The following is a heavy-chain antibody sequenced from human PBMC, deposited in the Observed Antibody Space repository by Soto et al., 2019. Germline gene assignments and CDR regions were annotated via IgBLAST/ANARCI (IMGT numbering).Heavy chain of an antibody. Sequence: EVQLLESGGGLVQPGGSLRLSCAASGFTFSSYAMSWVRQAPGKGLEWVSAISGSGGSTYYADSVKGRSTISRDNSKNTLYLQMNSLRAEDTAVYYCASSGYSYGSFDYWGQGTLVTVSS. CDR2: ISGSGGST. V-gene: IGHV3-23*01. J-gene: IGHJ4*02. CDR1: GFTFSSYA. D-gene: IGHD5-18*01. CDR3: ASSGYSYGSFDY.